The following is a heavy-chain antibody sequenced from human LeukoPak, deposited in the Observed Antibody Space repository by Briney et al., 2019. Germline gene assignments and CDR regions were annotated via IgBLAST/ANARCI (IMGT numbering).Heavy chain of an antibody. D-gene: IGHD3-16*01. V-gene: IGHV4-34*01. CDR1: GGSFSGYY. CDR2: INHSGST. CDR3: ARVNSLRGVAFDI. Sequence: SETLSLTCAVYGGSFSGYYWSWIRQPPGKGLEWIGEINHSGSTNYNPSLESRVTISVDTSKNQFSLKLSSVTAADTAVYYCARVNSLRGVAFDIWGQGTMVTVSS. J-gene: IGHJ3*02.